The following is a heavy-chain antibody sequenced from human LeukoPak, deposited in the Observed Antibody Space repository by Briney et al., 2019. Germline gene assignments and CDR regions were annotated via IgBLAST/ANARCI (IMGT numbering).Heavy chain of an antibody. CDR1: GLTVSSNH. CDR3: ARTRDFRFEY. J-gene: IGHJ4*02. CDR2: IYSGGSA. Sequence: GGSLRLSCAPSGLTVSSNHMSWVRQAPGKGLEWVSIIYSGGSAYYADSVKGRFTISRDNAKNTLYLQMNSLRAEDTAVYYCARTRDFRFEYWGPGTLVTVSP. D-gene: IGHD2-21*02. V-gene: IGHV3-53*01.